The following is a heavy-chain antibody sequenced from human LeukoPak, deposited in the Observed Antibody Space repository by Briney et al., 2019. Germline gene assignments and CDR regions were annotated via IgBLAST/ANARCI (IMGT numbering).Heavy chain of an antibody. J-gene: IGHJ4*02. CDR1: GYSFSTYW. D-gene: IGHD2-21*02. V-gene: IGHV5-51*01. CDR3: ARTRGGDSFYY. Sequence: GESLKISCKGSGYSFSTYWIGWVRQVPGKGLEWMGIIYPGDADTRYSPSFQGQVSISADKFISTAYLQWSSLKASDTAVYYCARTRGGDSFYYWGQGTLVAVSS. CDR2: IYPGDADT.